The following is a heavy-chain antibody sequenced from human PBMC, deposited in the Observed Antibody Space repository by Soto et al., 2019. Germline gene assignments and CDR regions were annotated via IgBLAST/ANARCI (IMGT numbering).Heavy chain of an antibody. Sequence: SLRLSCLASGFTFSRYGIHWVRQAPGEGLEWVAVVSSDGRTKYYADAVKGRFTIYRDNSKNTLYLQMDSLRPEDTAVYYCAKEIAVAGDFDYWGLGTLVTVSS. CDR2: VSSDGRTK. V-gene: IGHV3-30*18. CDR1: GFTFSRYG. CDR3: AKEIAVAGDFDY. J-gene: IGHJ4*01. D-gene: IGHD6-19*01.